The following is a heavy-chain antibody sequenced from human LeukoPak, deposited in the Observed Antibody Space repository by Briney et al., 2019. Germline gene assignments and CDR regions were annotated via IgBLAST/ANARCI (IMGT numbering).Heavy chain of an antibody. CDR2: IIPSGGTT. CDR1: GFTFSRYA. J-gene: IGHJ4*02. Sequence: GGSLRLSCAASGFTFSRYAMSWVRQAPGKGLEWVSAIIPSGGTTYYAESVKGRFTISRDNSRNTLYLQMNIVRAEDTARYYCATHGGCSGYGADYLNYWGQGALVTVSS. D-gene: IGHD3-22*01. CDR3: ATHGGCSGYGADYLNY. V-gene: IGHV3-23*01.